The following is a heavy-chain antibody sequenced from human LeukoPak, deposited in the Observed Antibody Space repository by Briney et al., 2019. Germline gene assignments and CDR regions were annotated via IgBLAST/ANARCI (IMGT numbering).Heavy chain of an antibody. CDR2: IYYSGST. V-gene: IGHV4-59*01. Sequence: SETLSLTCAVSGGSISSYYWSWIGQPPGKGLEWIGYIYYSGSTNYNPSLKSRVTISVDTSKNQFSLKLSSVTAADTAVYYCARERRYYDSSGPRRYFDYWGQGTLVTVSS. D-gene: IGHD3-22*01. CDR3: ARERRYYDSSGPRRYFDY. J-gene: IGHJ4*02. CDR1: GGSISSYY.